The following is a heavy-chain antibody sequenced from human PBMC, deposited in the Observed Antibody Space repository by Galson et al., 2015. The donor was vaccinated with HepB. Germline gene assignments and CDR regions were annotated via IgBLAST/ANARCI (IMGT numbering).Heavy chain of an antibody. J-gene: IGHJ4*02. CDR3: ATEIRDYVWGSYRRYFGY. V-gene: IGHV1-24*01. D-gene: IGHD3-16*02. CDR2: FDPEDGET. CDR1: GYTLTELS. Sequence: SVKVSCKVSGYTLTELSMHWVRQAPGKGLEWMGGFDPEDGETIYAQKFQGRVTMTEDTSTDTAYMELSSLRSEDTAVYYCATEIRDYVWGSYRRYFGYWGQGTLVTVSS.